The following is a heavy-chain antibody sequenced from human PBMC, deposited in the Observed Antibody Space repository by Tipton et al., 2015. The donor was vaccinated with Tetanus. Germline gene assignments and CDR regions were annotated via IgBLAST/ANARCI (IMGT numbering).Heavy chain of an antibody. Sequence: SLRLSCAASGFTFSSYAMSWVRQAPGKGLEWVSAISGSGGSTYYADSVKGRFTISRDNSKNTLYLQMNSLRAEDTAVYYCAKLGRVTTGWGLRRPNAFDIWGQGTMVTVSS. J-gene: IGHJ3*02. D-gene: IGHD4-17*01. CDR2: ISGSGGST. CDR1: GFTFSSYA. CDR3: AKLGRVTTGWGLRRPNAFDI. V-gene: IGHV3-23*01.